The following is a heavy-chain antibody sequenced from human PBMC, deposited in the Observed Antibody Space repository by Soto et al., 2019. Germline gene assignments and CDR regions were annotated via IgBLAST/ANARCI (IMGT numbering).Heavy chain of an antibody. CDR3: AKDPPWTVGPLAMDV. V-gene: IGHV3-23*01. Sequence: GGSLRLSCVASGFTFSSHAMSWVRQAPGKGLEWVSTFSGSGGNIYYAESVKGRLTISRDDSKNTLYLQMNSLRVEDTAVYYCAKDPPWTVGPLAMDVWGQGTTVTVSS. J-gene: IGHJ6*02. CDR2: FSGSGGNI. D-gene: IGHD2-2*01. CDR1: GFTFSSHA.